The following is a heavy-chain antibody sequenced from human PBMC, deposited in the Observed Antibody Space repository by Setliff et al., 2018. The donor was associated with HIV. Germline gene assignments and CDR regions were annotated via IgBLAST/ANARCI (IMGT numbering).Heavy chain of an antibody. Sequence: ASVKVSCKASGFTFTEYYIHWVRQAPGQGLEWMGWVSPHGGYTSYAKKFQGRITMTTDTSIATAYMELRSLRSDDTAVYYCAREVRVAVAGLGYWGQGTLVTVSS. CDR1: GFTFTEYY. V-gene: IGHV1-2*02. CDR2: VSPHGGYT. CDR3: AREVRVAVAGLGY. J-gene: IGHJ4*02. D-gene: IGHD6-19*01.